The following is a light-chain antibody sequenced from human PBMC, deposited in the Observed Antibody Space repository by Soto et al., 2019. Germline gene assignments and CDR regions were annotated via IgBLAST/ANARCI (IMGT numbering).Light chain of an antibody. CDR3: QQRLSPHPA. V-gene: IGKV1-39*01. CDR1: QNITTY. J-gene: IGKJ2*01. Sequence: DIHITQAPSSLSASVGDRVTITHRASQNITTYLNWYQQKPGKAPELRIYAASSLQSGIPSSFSGRGSGTDFTLTNSSLQPEDFATYYCQQRLSPHPALGQ. CDR2: AAS.